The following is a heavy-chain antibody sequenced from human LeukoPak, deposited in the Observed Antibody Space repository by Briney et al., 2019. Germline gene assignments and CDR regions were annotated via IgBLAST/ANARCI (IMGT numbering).Heavy chain of an antibody. D-gene: IGHD6-13*01. CDR2: IIPIFGTA. J-gene: IGHJ1*01. V-gene: IGHV1-69*13. CDR3: ASEAAAALTRQH. Sequence: ASMKVSCKASGGTLSSYAISWVRQAPGQGLEWMGGIIPIFGTANYTQKFPGRVTLTADESTRTAYRWLCCVRTEDTAVYYCASEAAAALTRQHWGQGTLVTVSS. CDR1: GGTLSSYA.